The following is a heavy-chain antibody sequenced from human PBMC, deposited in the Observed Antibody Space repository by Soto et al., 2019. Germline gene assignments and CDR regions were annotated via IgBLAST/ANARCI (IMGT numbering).Heavy chain of an antibody. CDR3: AAAQERGAFDI. V-gene: IGHV1-58*01. J-gene: IGHJ3*02. Sequence: QMQLVQSGPEVKKPGTSVKVSCKASGYTFTSSAVQWVRQARGQRLEWIGWIGVGSGNTNYAQKFQERVTITRDMSTSTDYMELSSLRSEDTAVYYGAAAQERGAFDIWGQGTMVTVSS. CDR1: GYTFTSSA. CDR2: IGVGSGNT.